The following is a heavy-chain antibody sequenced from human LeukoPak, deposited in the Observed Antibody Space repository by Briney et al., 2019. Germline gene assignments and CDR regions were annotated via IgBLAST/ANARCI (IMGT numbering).Heavy chain of an antibody. V-gene: IGHV1-18*01. D-gene: IGHD6-13*01. CDR1: GYTFTSYG. CDR2: ISAYNGNT. Sequence: ASVKVSRKASGYTFTSYGISWVRQAPGQGLEWMGWISAYNGNTNYAQKLQGRVTMTTDTSTSTAYMELRSLRSDDTAVYYCARDGPLSIAAAGTSDFDYWGQGTLVTVSS. CDR3: ARDGPLSIAAAGTSDFDY. J-gene: IGHJ4*02.